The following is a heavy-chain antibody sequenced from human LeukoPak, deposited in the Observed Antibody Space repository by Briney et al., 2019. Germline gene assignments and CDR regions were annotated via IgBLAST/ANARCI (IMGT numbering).Heavy chain of an antibody. Sequence: PGGSLRLSCAASGLTFSNYAMIWVRQAPGKGLEWVSSISHSGYDIYYADSVKGRFTISRDNAKNSLSLQMNNLRIDDTAVYYCANHLACGSTTCPSFDHWGQGTLVTVSS. D-gene: IGHD2-2*01. CDR1: GLTFSNYA. CDR2: ISHSGYDI. J-gene: IGHJ4*02. V-gene: IGHV3-21*01. CDR3: ANHLACGSTTCPSFDH.